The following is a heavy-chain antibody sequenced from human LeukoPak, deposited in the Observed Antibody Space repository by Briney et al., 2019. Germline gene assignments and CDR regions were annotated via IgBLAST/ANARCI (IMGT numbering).Heavy chain of an antibody. J-gene: IGHJ4*02. CDR3: ARASIQLEVFDY. Sequence: GGSLRLSCAASGFTFSSYSMNWVRQAPGKGLEWVSYISSNSSTIYYADSVKGRFTISRDNAKNSLYLQMNSLRAEDAAVYYCARASIQLEVFDYWGQGTLVTVSS. CDR1: GFTFSSYS. CDR2: ISSNSSTI. V-gene: IGHV3-48*04. D-gene: IGHD6-6*01.